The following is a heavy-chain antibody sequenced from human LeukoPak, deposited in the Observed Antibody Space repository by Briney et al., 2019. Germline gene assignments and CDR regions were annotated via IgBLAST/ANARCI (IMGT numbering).Heavy chain of an antibody. CDR3: ARDLWFGRNWFDP. J-gene: IGHJ5*02. CDR1: GGSFSGYY. CDR2: INHSGST. Sequence: SETLSLTCAVYGGSFSGYYWSWIRQPPGKGLEWIGEINHSGSTNYNPSLKSRVTISVATSKNQFSLKLSSVTAADTAVYYCARDLWFGRNWFDPWGQGTLVTVSS. V-gene: IGHV4-34*01. D-gene: IGHD3-10*01.